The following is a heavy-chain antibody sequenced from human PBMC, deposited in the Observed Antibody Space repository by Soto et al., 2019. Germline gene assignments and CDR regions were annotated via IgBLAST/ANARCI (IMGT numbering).Heavy chain of an antibody. J-gene: IGHJ5*02. CDR3: SRETPRYHFWSEIDT. D-gene: IGHD3-3*01. CDR1: GGTISSYY. Sequence: PSETLSLTCTVCGGTISSYYWSWIRQPPGKGLEWIGYIYYSGSTNYNPSLKSRVTISVDTSKNQFSLKLSFAAAADTAVYYFSRETPRYHFWSEIDTWGPETLVALSS. CDR2: IYYSGST. V-gene: IGHV4-59*01.